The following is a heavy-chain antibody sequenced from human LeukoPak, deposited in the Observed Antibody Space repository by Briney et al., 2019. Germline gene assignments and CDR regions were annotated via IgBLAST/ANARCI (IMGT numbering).Heavy chain of an antibody. D-gene: IGHD3-3*01. J-gene: IGHJ3*02. CDR2: IYTSGST. CDR3: ARSQAPLEWLLKNAFDI. V-gene: IGHV4-4*07. CDR1: GGSISSYY. Sequence: SSETLSLTCTVSGGSISSYYWSWIRQPAGKGLEWIGRIYTSGSTNYNPSLKSRVTMSVDTSKNLFSLKLSSVTAADTAVYYCARSQAPLEWLLKNAFDIWGQGTMVTVSS.